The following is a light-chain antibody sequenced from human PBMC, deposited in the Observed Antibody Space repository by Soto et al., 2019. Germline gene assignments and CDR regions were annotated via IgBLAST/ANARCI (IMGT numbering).Light chain of an antibody. CDR1: QTVTNRY. Sequence: DIVLTQSPGTLSLSPGERATLSCRASQTVTNRYLAWYQQKPGQAPRLLIVGASIRDTGIPDRFSGSGSGTDFTLPISRLESEDFAVYYCQQYGGSPGTFGQGTKVEIK. CDR2: GAS. J-gene: IGKJ1*01. CDR3: QQYGGSPGT. V-gene: IGKV3-20*01.